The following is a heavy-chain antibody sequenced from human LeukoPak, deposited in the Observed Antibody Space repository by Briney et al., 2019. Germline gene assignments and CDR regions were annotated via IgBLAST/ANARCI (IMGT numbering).Heavy chain of an antibody. CDR1: GFTFSSYG. V-gene: IGHV3-48*01. Sequence: GGSLRLSCAASGFTFSSYGMNWVRQAPGKGLEWVSYISSSSSTIYYADSVKGRFTISRDNSKNTLYLQMNSLRGADTAVYYCAKYNWNGGRVLDIWGQGTMVTVSS. CDR3: AKYNWNGGRVLDI. J-gene: IGHJ3*02. CDR2: ISSSSSTI. D-gene: IGHD1-1*01.